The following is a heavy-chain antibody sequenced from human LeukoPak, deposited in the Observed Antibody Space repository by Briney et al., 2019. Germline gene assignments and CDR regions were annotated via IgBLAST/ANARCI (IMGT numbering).Heavy chain of an antibody. Sequence: PRGSLRLSCAASGFSLSSYGMNWVRQAPGKGLEWVGGIKFDGIQEFYADSVKGRFTVSKDTSKNTLHLQMDSLRAEDTAVYYCASGSLGYYYDSSGYEYWGQGTLVTVSS. D-gene: IGHD3-22*01. J-gene: IGHJ4*02. CDR2: IKFDGIQE. CDR1: GFSLSSYG. V-gene: IGHV3-33*05. CDR3: ASGSLGYYYDSSGYEY.